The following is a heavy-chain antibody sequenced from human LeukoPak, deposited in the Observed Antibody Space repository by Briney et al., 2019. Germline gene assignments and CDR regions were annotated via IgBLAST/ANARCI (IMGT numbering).Heavy chain of an antibody. CDR2: ISGSGGST. V-gene: IGHV3-23*01. CDR3: AKDRGYYDSSGYYLPYFDY. CDR1: GFTFSSYA. Sequence: GGSLRLSCAASGFTFSSYAMSWVRQAPGKGLEWVSAISGSGGSTYYADSVKGRFTISRDNSKNTLYLQMNSLRAEDTAVYYCAKDRGYYDSSGYYLPYFDYWGQGTLVTVSS. D-gene: IGHD3-22*01. J-gene: IGHJ4*02.